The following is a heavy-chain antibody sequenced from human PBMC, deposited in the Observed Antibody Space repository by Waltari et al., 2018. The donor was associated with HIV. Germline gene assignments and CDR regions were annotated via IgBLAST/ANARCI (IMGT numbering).Heavy chain of an antibody. CDR1: GGTFSSSS. V-gene: IGHV1-69*01. Sequence: QVQLVQSGAEVKNPGSSVKVSCKASGGTFSSSSISWVRQAPGQGLEWMGGSIPIIGTANYGQKFQARVTITADESTSTAYMELSSLRFEDTAVFYCARGQDYYDGGGQRYYLDSWGQGTLVTVSS. J-gene: IGHJ4*02. D-gene: IGHD3-22*01. CDR3: ARGQDYYDGGGQRYYLDS. CDR2: SIPIIGTA.